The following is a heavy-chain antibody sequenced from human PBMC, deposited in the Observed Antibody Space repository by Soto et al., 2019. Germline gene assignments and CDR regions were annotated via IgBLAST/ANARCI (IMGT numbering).Heavy chain of an antibody. J-gene: IGHJ6*02. Sequence: SVKVSCKASGGTFSSYAISWVRQAPGQGLEWMGGIIPIFGTANYAQKFQGRVTITADESTSTAYMELSSLRSEDTAVYYCARADTAMLYYYYGMDVWGQGTTVTVSS. V-gene: IGHV1-69*13. CDR1: GGTFSSYA. D-gene: IGHD5-18*01. CDR3: ARADTAMLYYYYGMDV. CDR2: IIPIFGTA.